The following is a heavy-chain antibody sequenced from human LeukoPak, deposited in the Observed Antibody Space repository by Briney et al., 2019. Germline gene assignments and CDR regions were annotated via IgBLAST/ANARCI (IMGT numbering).Heavy chain of an antibody. CDR3: ARAFGDFWSGYYGLDY. J-gene: IGHJ4*02. CDR2: IYTSGST. D-gene: IGHD3-3*01. Sequence: SETLSLTCTVSGGSISSYYWSWIRQSAGKGLEWIGRIYTSGSTNYNPSLKSRVTMSVDTSKNQFSLKLSSVTAADTAVYYCARAFGDFWSGYYGLDYWGQGTLVTVSS. CDR1: GGSISSYY. V-gene: IGHV4-4*07.